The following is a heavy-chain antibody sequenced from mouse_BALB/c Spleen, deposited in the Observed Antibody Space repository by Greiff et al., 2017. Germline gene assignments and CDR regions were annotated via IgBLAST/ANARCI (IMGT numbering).Heavy chain of an antibody. Sequence: EVQLVESGGDLVKPGGSLKLSCAASGFTFSSYGMSWVRQTPDKRLEWVATISSGGSYTYYPDSVKGRFTISRDNAKNTLYLQMSSLKSEDTAMYYCARQDPYAMDYWGQGTSVTVAS. CDR1: GFTFSSYG. J-gene: IGHJ4*01. V-gene: IGHV5-6*01. CDR2: ISSGGSYT. CDR3: ARQDPYAMDY.